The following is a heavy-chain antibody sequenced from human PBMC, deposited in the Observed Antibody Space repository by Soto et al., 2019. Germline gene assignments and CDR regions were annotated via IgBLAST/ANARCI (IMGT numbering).Heavy chain of an antibody. V-gene: IGHV1-3*01. CDR1: GYTFTSYA. J-gene: IGHJ4*02. CDR3: ARGLVLWSHFLTHDY. D-gene: IGHD3-10*01. CDR2: INAGNGNT. Sequence: ASVKVSCKASGYTFTSYAMHWVRQAPGQRLEWMGWINAGNGNTKYSQKFQGRVTITRDTSASTAYMELSSLRSEDTAVYYCARGLVLWSHFLTHDYWGQGTLVTVSS.